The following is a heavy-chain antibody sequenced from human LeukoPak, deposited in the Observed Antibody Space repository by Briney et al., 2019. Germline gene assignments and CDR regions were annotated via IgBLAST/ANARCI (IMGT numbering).Heavy chain of an antibody. CDR1: GFTFSSYS. CDR2: ISSSSSYI. D-gene: IGHD3-22*01. Sequence: PGGSLRLSCAASGFTFSSYSMNWVRQAPGKGLEWVSSISSSSSYIYYADSVKGRFTISRDNAKNSLYLQMNSLRAEDTAVYYCARGSGGGMIVVVYFDYWGQGTLVTVSS. V-gene: IGHV3-21*01. CDR3: ARGSGGGMIVVVYFDY. J-gene: IGHJ4*02.